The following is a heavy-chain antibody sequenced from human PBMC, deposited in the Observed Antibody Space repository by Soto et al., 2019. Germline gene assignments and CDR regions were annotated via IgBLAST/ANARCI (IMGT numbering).Heavy chain of an antibody. J-gene: IGHJ4*02. CDR2: ISGSGVGT. D-gene: IGHD5-18*01. CDR3: AGPGYSSQDY. V-gene: IGHV3-23*01. Sequence: GSLRLSCAASGFTFSSFALSWVRQAPGKRLEWVSAISGSGVGTDYADSVKGRFTISRDNSKNTLYLQMNSLRAEDTAVYYCAGPGYSSQDYWGQGALGAV. CDR1: GFTFSSFA.